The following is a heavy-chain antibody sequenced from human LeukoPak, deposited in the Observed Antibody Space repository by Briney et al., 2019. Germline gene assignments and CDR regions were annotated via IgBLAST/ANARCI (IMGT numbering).Heavy chain of an antibody. V-gene: IGHV3-23*01. CDR2: ISGSGGNT. Sequence: GGSLRLSCAASGFTFSSYAMSWVRQAPGKGLEWVSAISGSGGNTYYADSVKGRFTISRDNSKNTLYLQMNSLRAEDTAVYYCAKDQYSGSFNWFDPWGQGTLVTVSS. D-gene: IGHD1-26*01. CDR3: AKDQYSGSFNWFDP. J-gene: IGHJ5*02. CDR1: GFTFSSYA.